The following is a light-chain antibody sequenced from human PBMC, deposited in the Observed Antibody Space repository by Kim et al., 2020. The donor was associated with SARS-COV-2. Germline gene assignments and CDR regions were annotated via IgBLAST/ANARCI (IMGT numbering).Light chain of an antibody. J-gene: IGLJ1*01. CDR3: YSAADNKGV. Sequence: VSPGQTARITCSGDVLAKKYARWFQQKPGQAPVLVIYKDSERPSGIPERFSGSSSGTTVTLTISGAQVEDEADYYCYSAADNKGVFGTRTKVTVL. CDR1: VLAKKY. V-gene: IGLV3-27*01. CDR2: KDS.